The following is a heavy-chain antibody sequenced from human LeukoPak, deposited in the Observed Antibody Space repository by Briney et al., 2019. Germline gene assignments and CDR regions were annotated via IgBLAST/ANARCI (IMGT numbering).Heavy chain of an antibody. Sequence: PGGSLRLSCAASGFTFSSYSMNWVRQAPGKGLEWVSSISSSSYIYYADSVKGRFTISRDNAKNSLYLQMNSLRAEDTAVYYCARDPGPLLRFLEWLPRFDYWGQGTLVTVSS. CDR1: GFTFSSYS. D-gene: IGHD3-3*01. V-gene: IGHV3-21*01. CDR2: ISSSSYI. J-gene: IGHJ4*02. CDR3: ARDPGPLLRFLEWLPRFDY.